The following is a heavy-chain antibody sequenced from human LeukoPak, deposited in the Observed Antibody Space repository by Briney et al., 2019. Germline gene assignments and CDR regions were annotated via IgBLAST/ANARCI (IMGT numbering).Heavy chain of an antibody. CDR1: GFTFSSYW. J-gene: IGHJ1*01. CDR3: ATPELAEYFQH. CDR2: INSDGSST. Sequence: GGSLRLSCAASGFTFSSYWMHWVRQAPGKGLVWVSRINSDGSSTSYADSVKGRFTISRDNAKNTLYLQMDSLRAEDTAAYYCATPELAEYFQHWGQGTLVTVSS. V-gene: IGHV3-74*01. D-gene: IGHD3-10*01.